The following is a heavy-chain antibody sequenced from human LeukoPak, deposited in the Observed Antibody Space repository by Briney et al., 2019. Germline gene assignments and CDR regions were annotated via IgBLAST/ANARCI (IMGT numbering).Heavy chain of an antibody. V-gene: IGHV3-23*01. CDR3: AKDWGYSTSQGYYFDY. J-gene: IGHJ4*02. CDR2: ISGSVVAT. Sequence: TGGSLRLSCAASRFTFNSYAMSWVRQAPGKGLEWVSSISGSVVATYSADSVKGRFTISRDNSKNTLYLQMNSLRAEDTAVYYCAKDWGYSTSQGYYFDYWGQGTVVTVSS. CDR1: RFTFNSYA. D-gene: IGHD6-13*01.